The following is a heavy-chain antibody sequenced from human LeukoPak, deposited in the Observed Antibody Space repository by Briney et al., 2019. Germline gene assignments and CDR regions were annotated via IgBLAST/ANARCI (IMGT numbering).Heavy chain of an antibody. V-gene: IGHV3-20*04. Sequence: GGSLRLFCAASGFTFSSYWMSWVRQAPGKGLEWVSGINWNGGSTGYADSVKGRFTISRDNAKNSLYLQMNSLRAEDTALYYCARDRGNDYGDFSYFDYWGQGTLVTVSS. D-gene: IGHD4-17*01. J-gene: IGHJ4*02. CDR1: GFTFSSYW. CDR3: ARDRGNDYGDFSYFDY. CDR2: INWNGGST.